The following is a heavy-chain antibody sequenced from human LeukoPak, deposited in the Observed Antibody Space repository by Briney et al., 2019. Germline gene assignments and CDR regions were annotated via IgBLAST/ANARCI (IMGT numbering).Heavy chain of an antibody. Sequence: PSETLSLTCTVSGGSISSSSYYWGWIRQPPGKGLEWIGSIYYSGSTYYNPSLKSRVTISVDTSKNQFSLKLSSVTAADTAVYYCARRGVMTIFGVVTPGAFDIWGQGTMVTVSS. CDR2: IYYSGST. CDR1: GGSISSSSYY. J-gene: IGHJ3*02. V-gene: IGHV4-39*01. CDR3: ARRGVMTIFGVVTPGAFDI. D-gene: IGHD3-3*01.